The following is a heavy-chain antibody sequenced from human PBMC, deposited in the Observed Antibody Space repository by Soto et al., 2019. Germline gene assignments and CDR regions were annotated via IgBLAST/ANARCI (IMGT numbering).Heavy chain of an antibody. J-gene: IGHJ4*02. D-gene: IGHD6-19*01. CDR3: ASENVEGSGWCCLGYFDY. CDR1: GFTFSSYS. CDR2: ISSSSSTI. V-gene: IGHV3-48*01. Sequence: GGSLRLSCAASGFTFSSYSMNWVRQAPGKGLEWVSYISSSSSTIYYADSVKGRFTISRDNAKNSLYLQMNSLRAEDTAVYYCASENVEGSGWCCLGYFDYWFPGPLGTVSS.